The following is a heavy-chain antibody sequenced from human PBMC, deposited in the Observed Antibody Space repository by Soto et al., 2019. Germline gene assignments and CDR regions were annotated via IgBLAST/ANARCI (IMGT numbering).Heavy chain of an antibody. J-gene: IGHJ3*02. CDR3: AKDATAVNGVWDPFDM. CDR2: VGGSDTDK. V-gene: IGHV3-23*01. CDR1: GFTFSAYA. Sequence: PWGSLRLSCAASGFTFSAYAMSWVRQAPGKGLQWVSGVGGSDTDKHYADSVRGRFTVSRDNSKNTLYLQMNSLRADDTAVYYCAKDATAVNGVWDPFDMWGQGTEVTVSS. D-gene: IGHD2-8*01.